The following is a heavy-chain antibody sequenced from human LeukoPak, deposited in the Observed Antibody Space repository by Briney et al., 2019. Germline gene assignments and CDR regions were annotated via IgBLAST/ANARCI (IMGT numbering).Heavy chain of an antibody. Sequence: GGSLRLSCVASGFTLSSYWMSWVRQAPGKGLEWVANIDGDGSTEAYVDSLKGRFTISRDNAKNSLYLQMNNLRVEGTAVYYCARGGAALAESVYWGQGTLVTVSS. CDR2: IDGDGSTE. CDR1: GFTLSSYW. CDR3: ARGGAALAESVY. V-gene: IGHV3-7*01. J-gene: IGHJ4*02. D-gene: IGHD3-3*01.